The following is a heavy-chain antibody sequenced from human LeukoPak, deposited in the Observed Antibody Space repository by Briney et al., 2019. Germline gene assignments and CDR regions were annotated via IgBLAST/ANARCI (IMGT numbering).Heavy chain of an antibody. CDR3: ASRTPSIAALLGYYYMDV. CDR2: IYYTGST. V-gene: IGHV4-39*07. J-gene: IGHJ6*03. D-gene: IGHD6-6*01. Sequence: SETLSLTCTVSGGSISSGSYYWGWIRQPPGKGLEWIGSIYYTGSTYYNPSLKGRVTISVDTSKNQFSLKLSSLTAADTAVYYCASRTPSIAALLGYYYMDVWGKGTTVTVSS. CDR1: GGSISSGSYY.